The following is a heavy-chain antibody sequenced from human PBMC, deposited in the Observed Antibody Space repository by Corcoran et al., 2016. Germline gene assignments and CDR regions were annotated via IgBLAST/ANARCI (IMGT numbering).Heavy chain of an antibody. D-gene: IGHD2-2*01. J-gene: IGHJ5*02. Sequence: EVQLVQSGAEVKKPGESLKISCKGSGYSFTSYWIGWVRQMPGKGLEWMGIIYPGDSDTRYSPSFQGQVTISADKSISTAYLQWSILKASDTAMYYCARASGYCSSTSCLQNWFDPWGQGTLVTVSS. V-gene: IGHV5-51*01. CDR2: IYPGDSDT. CDR3: ARASGYCSSTSCLQNWFDP. CDR1: GYSFTSYW.